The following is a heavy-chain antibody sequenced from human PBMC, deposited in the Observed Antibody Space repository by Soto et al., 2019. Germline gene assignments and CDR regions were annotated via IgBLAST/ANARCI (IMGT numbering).Heavy chain of an antibody. D-gene: IGHD1-7*01. J-gene: IGHJ5*02. V-gene: IGHV4-59*01. CDR1: GGSISSYY. CDR2: IYYSGST. CDR3: ARARYPRTTHNWFDP. Sequence: SETLSLTCTVSGGSISSYYWSWIRQPPGKGLEWIGYIYYSGSTNYNPSLKSRVTISVDTSKNQFSLKLSSVTAADTAVYYCARARYPRTTHNWFDPWGQGTLVTVSS.